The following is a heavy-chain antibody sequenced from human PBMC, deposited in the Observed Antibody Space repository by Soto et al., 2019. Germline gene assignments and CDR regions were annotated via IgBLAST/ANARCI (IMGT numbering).Heavy chain of an antibody. J-gene: IGHJ5*02. D-gene: IGHD5-18*01. V-gene: IGHV3-33*01. CDR2: IWYDGSNK. CDR1: GFTFSSYG. CDR3: AREVVDTAMVTGNWFDP. Sequence: PGGSLRLSCAASGFTFSSYGMHWVRQAPGKGLEWVAVIWYDGSNKYYADSVKGRFTISRDNSKNTLYLQMNSLRAEDTAVYYCAREVVDTAMVTGNWFDPWGQGTLVTVSS.